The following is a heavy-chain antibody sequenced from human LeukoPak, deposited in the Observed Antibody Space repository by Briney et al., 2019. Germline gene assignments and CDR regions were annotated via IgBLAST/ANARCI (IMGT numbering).Heavy chain of an antibody. CDR3: ARRCCSGVSCYPDY. CDR2: INPSGGGT. CDR1: GYTFTGYY. Sequence: ASVKVSCKASGYTFTGYYIHWVRQAPGQGLEWMGWINPSGGGTKYAQKFQGRVTMARDTSISTAYMELSRLTSDDTAVYFCARRCCSGVSCYPDYWGQGTLVTVSS. V-gene: IGHV1-2*02. D-gene: IGHD2-15*01. J-gene: IGHJ4*02.